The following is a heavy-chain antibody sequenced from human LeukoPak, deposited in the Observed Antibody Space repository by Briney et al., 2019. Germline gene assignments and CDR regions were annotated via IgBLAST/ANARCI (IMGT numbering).Heavy chain of an antibody. CDR2: INPNSGGT. V-gene: IGHV1-2*02. Sequence: RGASVKVSCKASGGTFSSYAISWVRQAPGQGLEWMGWINPNSGGTNYAQKFQGRVTMTRDTSISTAYMELSRLRSDDTAVYYCAGEPIAHIAVAGTIDYWGQGTLVTVSS. CDR3: AGEPIAHIAVAGTIDY. CDR1: GGTFSSYA. J-gene: IGHJ4*02. D-gene: IGHD6-19*01.